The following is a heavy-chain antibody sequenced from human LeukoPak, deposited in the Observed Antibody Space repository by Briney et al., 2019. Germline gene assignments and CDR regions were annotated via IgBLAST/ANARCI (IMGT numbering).Heavy chain of an antibody. D-gene: IGHD6-6*01. CDR1: GGTFSSYA. J-gene: IGHJ3*02. CDR3: ARGSSIAAPNDAFDI. Sequence: SVTVSCKASGGTFSSYAISWVRQAPGQGLEWMGGIIPIFGTANYAQKFQGRVTITTDESTSTAYMELSSLRSEDTAVYYCARGSSIAAPNDAFDIWGQGTMVTVSS. CDR2: IIPIFGTA. V-gene: IGHV1-69*05.